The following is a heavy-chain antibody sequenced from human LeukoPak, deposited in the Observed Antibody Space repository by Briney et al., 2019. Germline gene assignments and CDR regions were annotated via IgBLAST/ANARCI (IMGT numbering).Heavy chain of an antibody. D-gene: IGHD4-23*01. CDR3: ARDHGRQITTVVPN. CDR1: GFTFSSYG. J-gene: IGHJ4*02. V-gene: IGHV3-48*01. Sequence: PGRSLRLSCAASGFTFSSYGMHWVRQAPGKGLEWVSYISSSSSTIYYADSVKGRFTISRDNAKNSLYLQMNSLRAEDTAVYYCARDHGRQITTVVPNWGQGTLVTVSS. CDR2: ISSSSSTI.